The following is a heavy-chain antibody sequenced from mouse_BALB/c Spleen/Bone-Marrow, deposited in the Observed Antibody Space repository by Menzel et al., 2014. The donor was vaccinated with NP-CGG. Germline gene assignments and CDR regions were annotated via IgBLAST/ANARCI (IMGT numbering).Heavy chain of an antibody. CDR1: GYTFTSYY. J-gene: IGHJ2*01. Sequence: QVQLQQSGPELVKPGASVRISCKASGYTFTSYYIHWVKQRPGQGLEWIGWIYPGNVNTKYNEKFKGKATLTAEKSSSTAYMQLSSLTSEDSAVYFCAREANWNFDYWGQGTTLTVSS. D-gene: IGHD4-1*01. CDR2: IYPGNVNT. CDR3: AREANWNFDY. V-gene: IGHV1S56*01.